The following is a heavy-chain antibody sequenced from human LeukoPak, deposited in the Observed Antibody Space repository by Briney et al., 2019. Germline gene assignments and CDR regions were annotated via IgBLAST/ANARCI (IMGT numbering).Heavy chain of an antibody. Sequence: KPSETLSLTCSVSGGSISSSIYYWGWIRQPPGKGLEWIGSIYYSGSTYYNPSLKSRATISVDTSKNQFSLKLRSVTAADTAVYYCARRLGGSGSYYYWGQGTLVTVSS. D-gene: IGHD3-10*01. CDR2: IYYSGST. V-gene: IGHV4-39*01. J-gene: IGHJ4*02. CDR3: ARRLGGSGSYYY. CDR1: GGSISSSIYY.